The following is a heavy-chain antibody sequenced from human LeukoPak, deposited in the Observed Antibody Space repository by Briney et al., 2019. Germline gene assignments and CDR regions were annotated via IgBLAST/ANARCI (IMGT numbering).Heavy chain of an antibody. CDR2: INHSGST. Sequence: SETLSLTCAVYGGSFSGYYWSWIRQPPGKGLEWIGEINHSGSTNYNPSLKSRVTISVDTSKYQFSLKLSSVTAADTAVYYCARASYYGSGSYLGYWGQGTLVTVSS. CDR1: GGSFSGYY. CDR3: ARASYYGSGSYLGY. D-gene: IGHD3-10*01. J-gene: IGHJ4*02. V-gene: IGHV4-34*01.